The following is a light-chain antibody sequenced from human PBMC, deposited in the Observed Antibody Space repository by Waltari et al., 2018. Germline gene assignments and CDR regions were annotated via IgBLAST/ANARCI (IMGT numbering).Light chain of an antibody. CDR3: VLYVGYGIWA. J-gene: IGLJ3*02. CDR1: SDSVSTTYY. Sequence: QTVVTQEPSFSVSPGGTVTLTCGLTSDSVSTTYYPSWYQQPPGHPPPTPLTNTNTRSSGVPDRFSGSILGGKAALTITGAQADDESDYYCVLYVGYGIWAFGGGTKLTVL. CDR2: NTN. V-gene: IGLV8-61*01.